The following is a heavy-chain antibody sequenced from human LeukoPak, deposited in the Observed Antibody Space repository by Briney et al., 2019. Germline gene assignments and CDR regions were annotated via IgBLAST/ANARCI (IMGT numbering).Heavy chain of an antibody. CDR1: GFIFSDYY. V-gene: IGHV3-11*04. Sequence: GGSLRLSCAASGFIFSDYYMSWIRQAPGKGLEWISYISSSGSIIYYGDSVKGRFTISRDNAKNSLYLQMNSLRAEDTAVYYCACGRSGSDYYFDYWGQGTLVTVSS. CDR3: ACGRSGSDYYFDY. D-gene: IGHD3-22*01. CDR2: ISSSGSII. J-gene: IGHJ4*02.